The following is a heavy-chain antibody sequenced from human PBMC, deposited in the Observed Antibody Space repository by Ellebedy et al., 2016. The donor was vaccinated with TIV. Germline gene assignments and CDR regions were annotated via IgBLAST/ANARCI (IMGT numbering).Heavy chain of an antibody. D-gene: IGHD1-7*01. Sequence: PGGSLRLSCAASGFTFTNFWMSWVRQAPGKGLELVANIKQDGSEKYYVDSVKGRFTISRDNAKNSVYLQMNSLRAEDTAVYYCASFNPGITGTTNLDYWGQGTLVTVSS. V-gene: IGHV3-7*01. CDR1: GFTFTNFW. J-gene: IGHJ4*02. CDR3: ASFNPGITGTTNLDY. CDR2: IKQDGSEK.